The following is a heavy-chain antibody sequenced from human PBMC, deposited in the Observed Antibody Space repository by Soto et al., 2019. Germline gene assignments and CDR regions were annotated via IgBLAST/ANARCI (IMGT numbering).Heavy chain of an antibody. J-gene: IGHJ4*02. CDR3: ATGPPGSYNFGY. CDR1: GYTLTELS. D-gene: IGHD2-15*01. Sequence: QVQLVQSGAEVKKPGASVKVYCKVSGYTLTELSMHWVRQAPEKGLVWLGGFDPEDVQPIYAQKFQVRVLMTEDTCTDSGYMELSSLRSEDTAVYYCATGPPGSYNFGYLAQGTLVAVSS. V-gene: IGHV1-24*01. CDR2: FDPEDVQP.